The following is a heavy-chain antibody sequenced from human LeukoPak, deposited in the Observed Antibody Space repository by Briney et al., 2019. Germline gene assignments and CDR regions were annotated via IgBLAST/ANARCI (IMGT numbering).Heavy chain of an antibody. D-gene: IGHD5-18*01. CDR1: GFTFSSYW. V-gene: IGHV3-74*01. J-gene: IGHJ4*02. Sequence: GGSLRLSCAASGFTFSSYWMHWVRQAPGKGLVWVSRINSDGSSTSYADSVKGRFTISRDNAKNLLYLQMNDLRVEDTAVYYCARTARHLDYWGQGTLATVSS. CDR2: INSDGSST. CDR3: ARTARHLDY.